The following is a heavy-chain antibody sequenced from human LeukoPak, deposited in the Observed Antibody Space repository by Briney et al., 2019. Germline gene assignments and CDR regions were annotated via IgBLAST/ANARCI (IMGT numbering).Heavy chain of an antibody. J-gene: IGHJ6*03. D-gene: IGHD2-2*01. Sequence: PGGSLRLSCEASEFTFTSYAMNWVRQAPGKGLEWVSAISGSGTSTYYADSVKGRFTVSRDNFMNTLYLQINSLRAEDTAVYYCAKTASPTPHYYYYMDVWGKGTTVTVSS. CDR2: ISGSGTST. CDR3: AKTASPTPHYYYYMDV. CDR1: EFTFTSYA. V-gene: IGHV3-23*01.